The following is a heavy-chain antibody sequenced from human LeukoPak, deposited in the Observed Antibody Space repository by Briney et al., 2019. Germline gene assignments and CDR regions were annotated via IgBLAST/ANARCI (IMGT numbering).Heavy chain of an antibody. V-gene: IGHV1-46*03. D-gene: IGHD3-22*01. CDR1: GYTFTSYY. J-gene: IGHJ3*02. CDR3: ARDRTGYYYDSSGYYFDAFDI. CDR2: INPSGGST. Sequence: ASVKVSCKASGYTFTSYYMHWVRQAPGQGPEWMGIINPSGGSTSYAQEFQGRVTMTRDTSTSTVYMELSSLRSEDTAVYYCARDRTGYYYDSSGYYFDAFDIWGQGTMVTVSS.